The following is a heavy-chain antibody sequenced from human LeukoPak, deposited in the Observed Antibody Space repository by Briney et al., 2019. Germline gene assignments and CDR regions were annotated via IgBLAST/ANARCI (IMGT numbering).Heavy chain of an antibody. V-gene: IGHV3-11*01. J-gene: IGHJ6*03. CDR1: GFTFSDYY. Sequence: GGSLRLSCAASGFTFSDYYMSWIRQAPGKGLEWVSYISGSDSTIYYADSVKGRFTISRDNAKNSLYLQMNSLRAEDTAVYYCARDSVTVTTYYYYYYMDVWGKGTTVTVSS. CDR3: ARDSVTVTTYYYYYYMDV. D-gene: IGHD4-17*01. CDR2: ISGSDSTI.